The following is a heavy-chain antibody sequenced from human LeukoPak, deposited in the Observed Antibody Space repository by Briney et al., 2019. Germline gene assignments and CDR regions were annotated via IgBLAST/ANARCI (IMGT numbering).Heavy chain of an antibody. CDR3: AKFDGDYGDFFDY. CDR2: ISGSGGST. D-gene: IGHD4-17*01. V-gene: IGHV3-23*01. CDR1: GLTFSSYA. J-gene: IGHJ4*02. Sequence: PGGSLRLSCAASGLTFSSYAMSWVRQAPGKGLEWVSAISGSGGSTYYADSVKGRFTISRDNSKNPPYLQMNSLRAEDTAVYYCAKFDGDYGDFFDYWGQGTLVTVSS.